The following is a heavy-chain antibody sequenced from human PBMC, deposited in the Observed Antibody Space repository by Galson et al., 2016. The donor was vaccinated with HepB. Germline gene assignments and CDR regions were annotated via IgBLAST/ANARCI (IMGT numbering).Heavy chain of an antibody. CDR3: ARGGATPGQWLDNWFDP. D-gene: IGHD6-19*01. J-gene: IGHJ5*02. Sequence: SLRLSCAASGFRFDYIGMGWLRQAPGKGLEWVSGINWSGDTTGYADSVKGRFTNSRDNAKNSLFLQMNSLRAEDTAFYYCARGGATPGQWLDNWFDPWGQGTLVSVSS. CDR2: INWSGDTT. V-gene: IGHV3-20*04. CDR1: GFRFDYIG.